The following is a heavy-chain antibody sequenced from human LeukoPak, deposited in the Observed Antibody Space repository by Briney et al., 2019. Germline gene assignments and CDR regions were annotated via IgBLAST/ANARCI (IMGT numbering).Heavy chain of an antibody. Sequence: GGSLRLSCAASGFTFSSYSMNWVRQAPGKGLEWVSSISSSSSYIYYADSVKGRFTISRDNAKSSLYLQMNSLRAEDTAFYYCARDRWFGESLPAHFEYWGQGTLVTVSS. CDR1: GFTFSSYS. CDR3: ARDRWFGESLPAHFEY. V-gene: IGHV3-21*01. CDR2: ISSSSSYI. J-gene: IGHJ4*02. D-gene: IGHD3-10*01.